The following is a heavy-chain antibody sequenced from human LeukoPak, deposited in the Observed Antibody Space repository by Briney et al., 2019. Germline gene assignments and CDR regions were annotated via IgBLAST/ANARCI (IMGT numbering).Heavy chain of an antibody. Sequence: PSETLSLTCTVSGGSISSYYWSWIRQPPGKGLEWIGSIYYSGSTYYNPSLKSRVTISVDTSKNQFSLKLSSVTAADTAVYYCARVLNGYSYGDYWGQGTLVTVSS. D-gene: IGHD5-18*01. CDR1: GGSISSYY. J-gene: IGHJ4*02. V-gene: IGHV4-39*07. CDR2: IYYSGST. CDR3: ARVLNGYSYGDY.